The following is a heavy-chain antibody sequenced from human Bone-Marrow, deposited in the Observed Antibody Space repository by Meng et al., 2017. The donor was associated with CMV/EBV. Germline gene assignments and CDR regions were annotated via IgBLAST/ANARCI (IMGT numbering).Heavy chain of an antibody. D-gene: IGHD3-10*01. CDR2: INHSGST. V-gene: IGHV4-34*01. J-gene: IGHJ6*02. CDR3: ARAAALLGSQRSLSYRDYYYGSGKTASYGMDV. Sequence: PGKGLEWIGEINHSGSTNYNPSLKSRVTISVDTSKNQFSLKLSSVTAADTAVYYCARAAALLGSQRSLSYRDYYYGSGKTASYGMDVWGQGTTVTVSS.